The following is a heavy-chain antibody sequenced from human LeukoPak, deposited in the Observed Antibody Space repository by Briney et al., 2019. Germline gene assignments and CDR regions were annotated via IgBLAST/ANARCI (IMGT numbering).Heavy chain of an antibody. CDR1: GFSFSNYW. V-gene: IGHV3-7*01. D-gene: IGHD1-26*01. CDR3: ARGPVEWELLLDY. Sequence: PGGSLRLSCAASGFSFSNYWMGWVRQAPGKRPEWVANMNIDGSERYYADSVKGRFTISRDNARNSVFLQMSGLRVEDTAVYYCARGPVEWELLLDYWGQGTLVTVSS. J-gene: IGHJ4*02. CDR2: MNIDGSER.